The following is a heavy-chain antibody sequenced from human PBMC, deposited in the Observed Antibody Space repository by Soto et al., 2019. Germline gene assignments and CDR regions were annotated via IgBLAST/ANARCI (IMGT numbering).Heavy chain of an antibody. CDR2: ISSSGSTI. Sequence: PGGSLRLSCAASGFTFIRYEMNWVRQAPGKGLEWVSYISSSGSTIYYADSVKGRFTISGDNAKNSLYLQMNSLRAEDTAVYYCVGVGAAAFDPWGQGTLVTVSS. D-gene: IGHD6-13*01. CDR3: VGVGAAAFDP. V-gene: IGHV3-48*03. CDR1: GFTFIRYE. J-gene: IGHJ5*02.